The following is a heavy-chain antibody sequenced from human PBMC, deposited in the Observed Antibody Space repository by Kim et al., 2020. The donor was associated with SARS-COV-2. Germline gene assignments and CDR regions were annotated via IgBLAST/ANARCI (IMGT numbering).Heavy chain of an antibody. V-gene: IGHV3-11*04. J-gene: IGHJ4*02. D-gene: IGHD3-10*01. Sequence: GGSLRLSCAASRFTFSDYYMNWIRQAPGKGLEWISYISSSGGTIYYADSVKGRFTISRDNAKNSLYLQMNSLRADDTAVYYCARQGLNYSGTRNYFDSWGQGTLVTVSS. CDR3: ARQGLNYSGTRNYFDS. CDR1: RFTFSDYY. CDR2: ISSSGGTI.